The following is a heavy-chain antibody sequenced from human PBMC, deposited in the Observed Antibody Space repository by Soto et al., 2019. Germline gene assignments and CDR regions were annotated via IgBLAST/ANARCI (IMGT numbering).Heavy chain of an antibody. CDR1: GFTFRTYT. V-gene: IGHV3-21*01. D-gene: IGHD2-15*01. J-gene: IGHJ6*02. CDR2: IRGFSPYT. CDR3: ARDRGYDAHDYYYNAMDV. Sequence: TGGSLRLSCVASGFTFRTYTTNWVRQAPGKGLERVSGIRGFSPYTFYAESVKGRFTISRDNAKNSLYLQMNSLGVEDTAVYYCARDRGYDAHDYYYNAMDVWGQGTTVTVSS.